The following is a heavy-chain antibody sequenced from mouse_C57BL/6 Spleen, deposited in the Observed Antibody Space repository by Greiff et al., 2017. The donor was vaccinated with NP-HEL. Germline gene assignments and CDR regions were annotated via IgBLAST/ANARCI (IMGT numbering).Heavy chain of an antibody. D-gene: IGHD2-3*01. CDR2: ISAGGSYT. V-gene: IGHV5-4*01. CDR1: GFTFSSYA. CDR3: ARERGYSYFDY. Sequence: EVQGVESGGGLVKPGGSLKLSCAASGFTFSSYAMSWVRQTPEKRLEWVATISAGGSYTYYPDNVKGRFTISRDNAKNNLYLQMSQLKSEDTAMYYCARERGYSYFDYWGQGTTLTVSS. J-gene: IGHJ2*01.